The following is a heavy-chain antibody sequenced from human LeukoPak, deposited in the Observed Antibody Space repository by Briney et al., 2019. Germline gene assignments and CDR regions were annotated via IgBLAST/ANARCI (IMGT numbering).Heavy chain of an antibody. J-gene: IGHJ5*02. Sequence: RGESLKISCKGSGYSFTTYWIGWVRQMPGKGLEWMGIIYPGDSDTRYSPPFQGQVTISADKSISTAYLQWSSLKASDTAMYYCARHPRYCSGGSCYRNNWFDPWGQGTLVTVSS. CDR1: GYSFTTYW. CDR2: IYPGDSDT. V-gene: IGHV5-51*01. D-gene: IGHD2-15*01. CDR3: ARHPRYCSGGSCYRNNWFDP.